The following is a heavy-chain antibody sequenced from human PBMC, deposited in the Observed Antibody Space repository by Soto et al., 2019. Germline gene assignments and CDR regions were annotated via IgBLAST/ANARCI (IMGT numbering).Heavy chain of an antibody. J-gene: IGHJ4*02. Sequence: QVQLVQSGAEVKKPGASVKVSCKASGYTFTSYGISWVRQAPGQGLEWMGWISAYNGNTNYAQKLQGRVTMTTDTSTSTAYXELXXLRSXDTAXXXXXXXSXXXXHDXXGQGTLVTVSS. CDR2: ISAYNGNT. CDR1: GYTFTSYG. CDR3: XXXSXXXXHDX. V-gene: IGHV1-18*01.